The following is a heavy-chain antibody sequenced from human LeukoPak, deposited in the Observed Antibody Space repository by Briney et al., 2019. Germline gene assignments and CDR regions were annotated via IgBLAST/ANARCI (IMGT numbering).Heavy chain of an antibody. CDR1: GGSISSGSYY. CDR2: IYTTGST. D-gene: IGHD6-6*01. Sequence: SQTLSLTCTVSGGSISSGSYYWNWIRQPAGKGLEWIGRIYTTGSTNYNPSLKSRVTISVDTSKNQFSLKLSSVTAADTAVYYCARESVAARPYYFDCWGQGTLVTVSS. J-gene: IGHJ4*02. CDR3: ARESVAARPYYFDC. V-gene: IGHV4-61*02.